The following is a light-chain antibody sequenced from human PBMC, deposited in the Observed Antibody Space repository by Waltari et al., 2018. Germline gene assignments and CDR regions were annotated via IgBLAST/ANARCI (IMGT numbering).Light chain of an antibody. CDR2: VAS. J-gene: IGKJ2*01. CDR3: QQSYSHPYT. V-gene: IGKV1-39*01. Sequence: DIQMTQSPSSLSASVGDIVTFTCRASQGISNSLVWFQQKPGKPPRLLIYVASHLQTGVPSRFSGSGSGTDFSVTISSLQPEDFATYYCQQSYSHPYTFGQGTKVEIK. CDR1: QGISNS.